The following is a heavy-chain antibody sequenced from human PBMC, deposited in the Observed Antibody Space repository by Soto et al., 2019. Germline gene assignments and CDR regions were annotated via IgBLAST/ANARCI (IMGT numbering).Heavy chain of an antibody. J-gene: IGHJ6*02. D-gene: IGHD2-2*02. CDR2: IYYSGST. CDR1: GGSISSYY. Sequence: PSETLSLTCTVSGGSISSYYWSWIRQPPGKGLEWIGYIYYSGSTNYNPSLKSRVTISVDTSKNQFSLKLSSVTAADTAVYYCARDSRKYTHYYYYGMDVWGQGTTVTVSS. V-gene: IGHV4-59*01. CDR3: ARDSRKYTHYYYYGMDV.